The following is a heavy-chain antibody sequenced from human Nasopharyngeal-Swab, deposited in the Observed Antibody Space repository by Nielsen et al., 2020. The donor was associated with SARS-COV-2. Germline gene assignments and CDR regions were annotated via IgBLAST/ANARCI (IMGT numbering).Heavy chain of an antibody. J-gene: IGHJ3*01. Sequence: GESLKISCAASGFTFRSYSMSWLRQAPGKGLEWVSTITGNGDTTYYADSVKGRFTISRDNAKNSLSLQMNSLRAEDTAVYYCAREGAGGFDVWGQGTMVTVSS. CDR2: ITGNGDTT. CDR1: GFTFRSYS. CDR3: AREGAGGFDV. V-gene: IGHV3-23*01. D-gene: IGHD1-26*01.